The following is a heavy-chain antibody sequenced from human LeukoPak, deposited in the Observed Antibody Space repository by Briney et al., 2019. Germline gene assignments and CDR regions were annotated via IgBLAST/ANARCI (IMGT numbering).Heavy chain of an antibody. CDR2: INFSGGTK. D-gene: IGHD4-4*01. V-gene: IGHV3-23*01. CDR3: ARHRDDYTGYDY. J-gene: IGHJ4*02. Sequence: GGSLRLSCAASGFTFDRHAMSWVRQAPGEGLEWVSAINFSGGTKYYADSVRGRISISRDNFKNTLYLQMNSLRAEDTAVYYCARHRDDYTGYDYWGQGTLVTVSS. CDR1: GFTFDRHA.